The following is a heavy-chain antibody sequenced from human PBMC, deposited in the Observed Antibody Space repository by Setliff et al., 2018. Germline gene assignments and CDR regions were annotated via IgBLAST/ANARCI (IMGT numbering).Heavy chain of an antibody. CDR3: ARGGVTNYYDSSGIPDAFDI. V-gene: IGHV1-8*02. Sequence: ASVKVSCKASGYTFTGYYMHWVRQAPGQGLEWMGWISPYNGDTEYAQKFQGRVTMTRNTSISTAYMELSSLRAEDTAVYYCARGGVTNYYDSSGIPDAFDIWGQGTMVTVSS. J-gene: IGHJ3*02. CDR2: ISPYNGDT. D-gene: IGHD3-22*01. CDR1: GYTFTGYY.